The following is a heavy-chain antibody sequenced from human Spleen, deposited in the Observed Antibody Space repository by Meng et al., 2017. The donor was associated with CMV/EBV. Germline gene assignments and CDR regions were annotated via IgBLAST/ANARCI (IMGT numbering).Heavy chain of an antibody. V-gene: IGHV3-21*01. CDR1: GFTFSSYS. J-gene: IGHJ4*02. CDR2: ISSSSSYI. D-gene: IGHD4-11*01. Sequence: RSCSASGFTFSSYSMNWVRQAPGKGLEWVSSISSSSSYIYYADSVKGRFTISRDNAKNSLYLQMNSLRAEDTAVYYCARDRLPIDYWGQGTLVTVSS. CDR3: ARDRLPIDY.